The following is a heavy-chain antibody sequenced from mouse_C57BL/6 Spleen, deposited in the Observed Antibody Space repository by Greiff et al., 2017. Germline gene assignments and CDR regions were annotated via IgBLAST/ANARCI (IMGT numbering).Heavy chain of an antibody. CDR1: GYTFTSYW. V-gene: IGHV1-50*01. Sequence: VQLQQPGAELVKPGASVKLSCKASGYTFTSYWMQWVKQRPGQGLEWIGEIDPSDSYTNYNQKFKGKATLTVDTSSSTAYMQLSSLTSEDSAVYYCARSPPPIYSNYYAMDYWGQGTSVTVSS. D-gene: IGHD2-5*01. CDR3: ARSPPPIYSNYYAMDY. CDR2: IDPSDSYT. J-gene: IGHJ4*01.